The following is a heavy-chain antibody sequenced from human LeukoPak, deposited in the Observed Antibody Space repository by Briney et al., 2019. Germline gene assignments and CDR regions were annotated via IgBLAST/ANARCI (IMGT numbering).Heavy chain of an antibody. CDR3: ARRRRLRGDYFDY. Sequence: SETLSLTCTVSGGSISSYYWSWIRRPPGKGLEWIGYIYYSGSTNYNPSLKSRVTISVDTSKNQFSLKLSSVTAADTAVYYCARRRRLRGDYFDYWGQGTLVTVSS. CDR2: IYYSGST. D-gene: IGHD4-17*01. V-gene: IGHV4-59*08. CDR1: GGSISSYY. J-gene: IGHJ4*02.